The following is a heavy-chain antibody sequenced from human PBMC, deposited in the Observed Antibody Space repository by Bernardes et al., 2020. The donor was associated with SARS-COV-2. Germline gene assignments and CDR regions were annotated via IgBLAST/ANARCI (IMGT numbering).Heavy chain of an antibody. CDR3: ARDHPLNIVVVPAADGMDV. V-gene: IGHV1-18*01. Sequence: ASVKVSCKASGYTFTSYGISWVRQAPGQGLEWMGWISAYNGNTNYAQKPQGRVTMTTDTSTSTAYMELRSLRSDDTAVYYCARDHPLNIVVVPAADGMDVWGQGTTVTVSS. D-gene: IGHD2-2*01. CDR2: ISAYNGNT. J-gene: IGHJ6*02. CDR1: GYTFTSYG.